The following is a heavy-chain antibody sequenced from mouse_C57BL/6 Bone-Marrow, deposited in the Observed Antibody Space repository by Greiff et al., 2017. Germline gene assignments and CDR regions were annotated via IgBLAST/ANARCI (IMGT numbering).Heavy chain of an antibody. D-gene: IGHD2-12*01. CDR2: ISDGGSYT. J-gene: IGHJ1*03. V-gene: IGHV5-4*01. CDR1: GFTFSSYA. CDR3: TREVTYDD. Sequence: EVQLVESGGGLVKPGGSLKLSCAASGFTFSSYAMSWVRQTPEKRLEWVATISDGGSYTYYSDNVKGRFTISRDNAKNNLYLQMSHLKSEDTAMYYCTREVTYDDWGTGTTVTVSS.